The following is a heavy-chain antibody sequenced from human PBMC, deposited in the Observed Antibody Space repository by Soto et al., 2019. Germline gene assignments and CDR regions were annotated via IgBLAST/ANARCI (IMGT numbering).Heavy chain of an antibody. CDR2: ISGSGGST. CDR1: GFTFSSYA. Sequence: LSLSCAASGFTFSSYAMSWVRQAPGKGLEWVSAISGSGGSTYYADSVKGRFTISRGNSKNTLYLQMNSLRAEDTAVYYCAKSKITMIVVASDYWGQGTRGTVS. J-gene: IGHJ4*02. CDR3: AKSKITMIVVASDY. D-gene: IGHD3-22*01. V-gene: IGHV3-23*01.